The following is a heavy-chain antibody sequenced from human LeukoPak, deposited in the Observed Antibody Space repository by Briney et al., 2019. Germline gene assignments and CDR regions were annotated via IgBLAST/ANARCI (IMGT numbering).Heavy chain of an antibody. D-gene: IGHD6-13*01. V-gene: IGHV3-21*01. CDR1: GFTFSSYE. J-gene: IGHJ4*02. CDR2: ISSSSSYI. CDR3: ASAFTKSSSSWTFDY. Sequence: GGSLRLSCAASGFTFSSYEMNWVRQAPGKGLEWVSSISSSSSYIYYADSVKGRFTISRDNAKNSLYLQMNSLRAEDTAVYYCASAFTKSSSSWTFDYWGQGTLVTVSS.